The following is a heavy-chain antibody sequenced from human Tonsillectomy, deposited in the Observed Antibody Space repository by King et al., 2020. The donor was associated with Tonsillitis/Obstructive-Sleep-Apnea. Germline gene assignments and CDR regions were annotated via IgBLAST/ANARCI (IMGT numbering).Heavy chain of an antibody. CDR1: GYTFTSYG. CDR2: ISAYNGNT. V-gene: IGHV1-18*01. CDR3: AKAGHCSSTSCYKVHYYYYMDV. Sequence: QLVQSGAEVKKPGASVKVSCKASGYTFTSYGISWVRQAPGQGLEWMGWISAYNGNTNYAQKLQGRVTMTTDTSTSTAYMELRSLRTEDTALYYCAKAGHCSSTSCYKVHYYYYMDVWGRGTTVTVSS. D-gene: IGHD2-2*02. J-gene: IGHJ6*03.